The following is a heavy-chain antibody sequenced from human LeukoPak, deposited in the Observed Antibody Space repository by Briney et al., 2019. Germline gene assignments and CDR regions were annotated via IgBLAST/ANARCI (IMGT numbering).Heavy chain of an antibody. CDR2: IYHSGST. V-gene: IGHV4-4*02. J-gene: IGHJ4*02. Sequence: PSETLSLTCAVSGGSISSSNWWSGVLQPPGKGLEGIVEIYHSGSTNYNPSLKRRVSISVDKSKNQLSLKLRSVTAADTAVYYCAREPSYYYGSGSSQYYFDYWGQGTLVTVSS. CDR1: GGSISSSNW. D-gene: IGHD3-10*01. CDR3: AREPSYYYGSGSSQYYFDY.